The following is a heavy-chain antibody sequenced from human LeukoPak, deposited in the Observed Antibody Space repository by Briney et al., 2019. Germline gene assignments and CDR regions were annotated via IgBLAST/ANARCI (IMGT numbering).Heavy chain of an antibody. J-gene: IGHJ6*02. Sequence: GGSLRLSCAASGFNVSSKYMSWVRQAPGKGLEWVGRIKSKTDGGTTDYAAPVKGRFTISRDDSKNTLYLQMNSLKTEDTAVYYCTPTRPAWSLYYYYGMDVWGQGTAVTVSS. CDR2: IKSKTDGGTT. V-gene: IGHV3-15*01. CDR3: TPTRPAWSLYYYYGMDV. CDR1: GFNVSSKY. D-gene: IGHD2-8*02.